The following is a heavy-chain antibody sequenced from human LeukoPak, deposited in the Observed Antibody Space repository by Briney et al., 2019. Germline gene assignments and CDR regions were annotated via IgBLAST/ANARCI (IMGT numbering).Heavy chain of an antibody. J-gene: IGHJ4*02. V-gene: IGHV3-21*01. Sequence: GGSLRLSCAASGFTFSTYTLAWVRQAPGKGLEWVSSINSRSTYIYYADSVKGRFTISRDNAKNLLYLQMDSLRAEDTAVYYCARDPGSSSHDFWGQGTLVTVSS. CDR2: INSRSTYI. CDR1: GFTFSTYT. CDR3: ARDPGSSSHDF.